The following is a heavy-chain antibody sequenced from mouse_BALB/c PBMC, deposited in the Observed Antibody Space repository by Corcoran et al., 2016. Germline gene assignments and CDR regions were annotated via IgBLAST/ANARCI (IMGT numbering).Heavy chain of an antibody. CDR3: ARWDWYFDV. V-gene: IGHV14-3*02. CDR2: IDPANGNT. CDR1: GFNIKDTY. Sequence: EVHLKQSGAELVKPGASVKLSCTASGFNIKDTYMHWVKQRPEQGLEWIGRIDPANGNTKYDPKFQGKATITADTSSNTAYLQLSSLTSEDTAVYYWARWDWYFDVWGSGTTGTVPS. J-gene: IGHJ1*01.